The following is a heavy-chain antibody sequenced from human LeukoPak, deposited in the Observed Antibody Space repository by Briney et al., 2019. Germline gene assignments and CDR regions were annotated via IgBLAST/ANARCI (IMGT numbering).Heavy chain of an antibody. CDR3: ARVRSIVGATSGSFDY. V-gene: IGHV3-30-3*01. J-gene: IGHJ4*02. CDR1: GFTFSSYA. D-gene: IGHD1-26*01. CDR2: ISYDGSNK. Sequence: PGRSLRLSCAASGFTFSSYAMHWVRQAPGKGLEWVAVISYDGSNKYYADSVKGRFTISRDNSKNTLYLQMNSLRAEDTAVYYCARVRSIVGATSGSFDYWGQGTLVTVSS.